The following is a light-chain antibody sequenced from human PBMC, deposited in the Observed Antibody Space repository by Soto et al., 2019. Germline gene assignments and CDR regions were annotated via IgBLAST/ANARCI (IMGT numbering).Light chain of an antibody. CDR2: RNN. J-gene: IGLJ3*02. Sequence: QSVLTQPPSASGTPGQRVTISCSGSSSNIGSNYVYWYQQLPGTAPTNLLYRNNQRPSGVPDRFSGSKSGTSASLAITGLQAEDEADYYCQAYDYSLTASVFGGGTKLTVL. CDR1: SSNIGSNY. V-gene: IGLV1-47*01. CDR3: QAYDYSLTASV.